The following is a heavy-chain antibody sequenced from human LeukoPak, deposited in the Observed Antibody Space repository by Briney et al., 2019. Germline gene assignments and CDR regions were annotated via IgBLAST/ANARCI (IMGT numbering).Heavy chain of an antibody. V-gene: IGHV1-46*01. D-gene: IGHD6-13*01. J-gene: IGHJ4*02. CDR3: ARETTGYSSSWTDY. Sequence: ASVKVSCKASGYTFTSYYIHWVRQAPGQGLEWMGLINPSGGSTNYAQKFQGRVTMTRDMSTSTAYMELRSLRSDDTAVYYCARETTGYSSSWTDYWGQGTLVTVSS. CDR2: INPSGGST. CDR1: GYTFTSYY.